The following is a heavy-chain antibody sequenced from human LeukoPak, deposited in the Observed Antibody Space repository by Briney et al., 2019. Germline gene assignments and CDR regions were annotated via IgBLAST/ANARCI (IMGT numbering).Heavy chain of an antibody. CDR1: GGSISRSNW. V-gene: IGHV4-4*02. CDR3: ARALWFGELLYYYYYMDV. D-gene: IGHD3-10*01. Sequence: SETLSLTCAVSGGSISRSNWWSWVRQPPGKGLEWIGEIYHSGSTNYNPSLKSRVTISVDKSKNQFSLKLSSVTSADTAVYYCARALWFGELLYYYYYMDVWGKGTTVTVSS. J-gene: IGHJ6*03. CDR2: IYHSGST.